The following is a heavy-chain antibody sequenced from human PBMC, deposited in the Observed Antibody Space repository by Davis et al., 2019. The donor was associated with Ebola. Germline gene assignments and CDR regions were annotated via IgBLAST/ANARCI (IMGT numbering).Heavy chain of an antibody. CDR3: AIPGFLELVYAFDI. V-gene: IGHV4-39*01. Sequence: MPSETLSLTCTVSGGSISGSPYYWGWIRQPPGGGLEWIGGVHYTGSTYYNPSLKSRATISVDTSKNGFSLKLTSVTAADTAVYYCAIPGFLELVYAFDIWGQGTMVTVSS. CDR2: VHYTGST. D-gene: IGHD6-6*01. J-gene: IGHJ3*02. CDR1: GGSISGSPYY.